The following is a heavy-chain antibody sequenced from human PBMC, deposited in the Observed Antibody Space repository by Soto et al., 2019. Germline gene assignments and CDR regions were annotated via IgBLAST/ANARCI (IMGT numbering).Heavy chain of an antibody. D-gene: IGHD6-25*01. Sequence: EVQLLESGGGLVQPGGSLRLSCAASGFTFSSYAMSWVRQAPGKGLEWVSAISGSGGSTYYADSVKGRFTISRDNSTNTLYLQMNSLRAEDTAVYYCAKVSSGTYYYYGMDVWGQGTTVTVSS. CDR3: AKVSSGTYYYYGMDV. J-gene: IGHJ6*02. V-gene: IGHV3-23*01. CDR1: GFTFSSYA. CDR2: ISGSGGST.